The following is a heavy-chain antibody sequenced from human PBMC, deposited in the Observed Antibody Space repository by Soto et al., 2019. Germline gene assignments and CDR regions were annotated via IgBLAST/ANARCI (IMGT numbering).Heavy chain of an antibody. J-gene: IGHJ4*02. CDR1: GITFSSYA. Sequence: PGGSLRLSCAASGITFSSYAMSWVRQAPGKGLEWVSAISGSGGFAYYADSVKGRFTISRDSSKNTLYLQTNSLRAEDTAVYYCAKSQQLVLFFDYWGQGTLVTVSS. D-gene: IGHD6-13*01. CDR3: AKSQQLVLFFDY. V-gene: IGHV3-23*01. CDR2: ISGSGGFA.